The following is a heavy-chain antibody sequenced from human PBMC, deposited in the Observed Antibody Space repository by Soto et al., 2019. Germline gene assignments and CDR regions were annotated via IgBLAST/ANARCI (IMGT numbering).Heavy chain of an antibody. J-gene: IGHJ3*02. CDR2: ISGSGGRT. V-gene: IGHV3-23*01. CDR3: GKDSGSERVYAFNI. D-gene: IGHD1-26*01. Sequence: EVQLLESGGGLVQPGGSLRLSCAASGFTFSSYAMSWVRQAPGKGLEWVSAISGSGGRTYYADSVKGRFTISRDNSKNAVYLQTNSLRAEDAAVYYCGKDSGSERVYAFNIWGQGTMVTVSS. CDR1: GFTFSSYA.